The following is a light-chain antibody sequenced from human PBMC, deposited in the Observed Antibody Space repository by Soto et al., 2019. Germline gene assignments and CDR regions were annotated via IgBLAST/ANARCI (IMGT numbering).Light chain of an antibody. CDR3: SSHTTTRSVV. V-gene: IGLV2-14*01. CDR2: DVT. CDR1: NSDVGGYDY. J-gene: IGLJ2*01. Sequence: QSALTQHASVSGSPGQSITISCTGTNSDVGGYDYVSWYQQHPGKAPKLMIYDVTNRPSGVSNRFSGSKSANTASLTISGLQAEDEGDYYCSSHTTTRSVVFGGGTKVTVL.